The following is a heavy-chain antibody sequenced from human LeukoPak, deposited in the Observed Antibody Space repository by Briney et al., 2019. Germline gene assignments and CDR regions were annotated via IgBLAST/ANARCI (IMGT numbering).Heavy chain of an antibody. J-gene: IGHJ4*02. D-gene: IGHD7-27*01. Sequence: KAGGSLRLSCAASGFTFSDSYMTWIRQAPGKGLEWVSYISNSGSSIYYADSVKGRFTTSRVNAKSSLYLQMNSLRAEDTAVYYCGRGHWGLDYWGQGALVTVSS. CDR1: GFTFSDSY. CDR2: ISNSGSSI. CDR3: GRGHWGLDY. V-gene: IGHV3-11*04.